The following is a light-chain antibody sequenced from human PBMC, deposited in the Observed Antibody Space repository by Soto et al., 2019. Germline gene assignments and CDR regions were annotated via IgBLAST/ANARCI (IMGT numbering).Light chain of an antibody. CDR3: CSYTGSNTHVV. Sequence: QSVLTQPASVSGSPGQSITISCTGTSSDVGGYNYVSWYQQHPGKAPNLIIFDVSNRPSGVSNRFSGSKSRNSASLTISGLQAEDEAGNYCCSYTGSNTHVVFGGGTKGTVL. CDR1: SSDVGGYNY. V-gene: IGLV2-14*01. CDR2: DVS. J-gene: IGLJ2*01.